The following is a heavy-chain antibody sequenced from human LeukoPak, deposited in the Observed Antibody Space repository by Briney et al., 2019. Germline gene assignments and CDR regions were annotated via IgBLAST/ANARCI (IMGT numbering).Heavy chain of an antibody. CDR2: TYDSGSS. V-gene: IGHV4-59*01. D-gene: IGHD2-2*01. CDR1: GGSMRNYY. Sequence: SETLSLTCAVSGGSMRNYYWSWIRQPSGKGLEWIGYTYDSGSSSCNPSPRSRVSISIDTSKNQFSLNLSSVTAADTAVYYCARGWASSWYYFDFWGQGTLVTVSS. J-gene: IGHJ4*02. CDR3: ARGWASSWYYFDF.